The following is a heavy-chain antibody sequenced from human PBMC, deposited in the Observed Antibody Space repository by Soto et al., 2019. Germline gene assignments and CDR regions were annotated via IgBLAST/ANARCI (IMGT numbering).Heavy chain of an antibody. CDR2: ISPYTGDR. D-gene: IGHD4-17*01. V-gene: IGHV1-18*01. CDR3: AREMTTVTYFDY. J-gene: IGHJ4*02. Sequence: ASVKVSCKASGYTFINYHIAWMRQAPGQGLEWMGWISPYTGDRKYAQKFQDRVTMTTDTSTRTAYMELRSLRSDDTAVYYCAREMTTVTYFDYWGQGTLVTVSS. CDR1: GYTFINYH.